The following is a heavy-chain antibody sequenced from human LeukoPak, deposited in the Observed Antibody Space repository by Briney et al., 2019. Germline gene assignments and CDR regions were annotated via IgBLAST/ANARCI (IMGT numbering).Heavy chain of an antibody. CDR1: GFTFDDYA. CDR2: ISWNSGSI. V-gene: IGHV3-9*01. Sequence: GGSLRLSCAASGFTFDDYAMHWVRQAPGKGLEWVSGISWNSGSIGYADSVKGRFTISRDNAKNSLYLQMNSLRAEDTALYYCAKDGTWEQTGYFDYWGQGTLVTVSS. J-gene: IGHJ4*02. D-gene: IGHD1-26*01. CDR3: AKDGTWEQTGYFDY.